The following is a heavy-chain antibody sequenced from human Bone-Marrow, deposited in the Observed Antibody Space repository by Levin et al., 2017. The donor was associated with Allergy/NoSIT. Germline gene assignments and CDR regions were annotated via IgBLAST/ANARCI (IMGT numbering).Heavy chain of an antibody. Sequence: SETLSLTCTVSGGSVSSGSYYWSWIRQPPGKGLEWIGYIYYSGSTNYNPSLKSRVTISVDTSKNQFSLKLSSVTAADTAVYYCANRIAVAGTFDYWGQGTLVTVSS. J-gene: IGHJ4*02. CDR2: IYYSGST. V-gene: IGHV4-61*01. D-gene: IGHD6-19*01. CDR1: GGSVSSGSYY. CDR3: ANRIAVAGTFDY.